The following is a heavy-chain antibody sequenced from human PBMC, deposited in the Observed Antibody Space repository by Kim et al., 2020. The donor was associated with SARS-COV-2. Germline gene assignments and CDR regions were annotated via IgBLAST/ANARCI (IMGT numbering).Heavy chain of an antibody. J-gene: IGHJ3*02. CDR3: ARGIGGYVYAFDI. V-gene: IGHV4-38-2*02. CDR1: GYSISSGYY. Sequence: SETLSLTCTVSGYSISSGYYWGWIRQPPGKGLEWIGSIYHSGSTYYNPSLKSRVTISVDTSKNQFSLKLSSVTAADTAVYYCARGIGGYVYAFDIWGQGTMVTVSS. CDR2: IYHSGST. D-gene: IGHD5-12*01.